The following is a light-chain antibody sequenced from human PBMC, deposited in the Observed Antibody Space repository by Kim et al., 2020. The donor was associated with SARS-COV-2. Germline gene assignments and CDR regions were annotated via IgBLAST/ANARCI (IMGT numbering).Light chain of an antibody. CDR1: SSDIGSSNL. J-gene: IGLJ1*01. CDR2: EVI. Sequence: GQSITISCTGTSSDIGSSNLVSWYQQHPGKAPKLMIYEVIKRPSGVSNRFSGSKSGNTAYLTISGLQAEDEADYYCYSHAGSNTFVFGTGTKVTVL. CDR3: YSHAGSNTFV. V-gene: IGLV2-23*02.